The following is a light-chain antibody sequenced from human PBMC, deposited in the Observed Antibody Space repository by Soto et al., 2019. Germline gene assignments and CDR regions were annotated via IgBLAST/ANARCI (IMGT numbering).Light chain of an antibody. V-gene: IGLV2-14*03. CDR1: SSDFGGDKY. CDR3: SSYASFTTT. J-gene: IGLJ2*01. CDR2: DAA. Sequence: QSALTQPASVSGSPGQSVTISCTGASSDFGGDKYVSWYQHYPGKAPKLLIYDAANRPSGVSNRFSGSKSGSTASLTISGLQAEDEGDNYCSSYASFTTTFGGGTKVAVL.